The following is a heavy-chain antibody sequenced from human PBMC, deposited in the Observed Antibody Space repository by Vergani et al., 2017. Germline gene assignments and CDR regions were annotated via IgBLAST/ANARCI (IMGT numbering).Heavy chain of an antibody. CDR2: INWNSDSI. Sequence: EVQLVESGGGLVQPGRSLRLSCAASGFTFDDYAMHWVRQAPGKGLEWVAGINWNSDSIAYADSVKGRFTIFGDNAKNSLYLQMNSLRAEDTALYYCVKDIAASGNYWYFDLWGRGTLVTVSS. D-gene: IGHD6-13*01. J-gene: IGHJ2*01. V-gene: IGHV3-9*01. CDR3: VKDIAASGNYWYFDL. CDR1: GFTFDDYA.